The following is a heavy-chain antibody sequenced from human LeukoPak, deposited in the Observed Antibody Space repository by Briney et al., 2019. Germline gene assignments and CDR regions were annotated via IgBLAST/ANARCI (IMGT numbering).Heavy chain of an antibody. CDR1: GFTFSSYW. V-gene: IGHV3-7*01. CDR2: IKQYGSEK. CDR3: ARDGWGSTSLNWFDP. D-gene: IGHD2-2*01. J-gene: IGHJ5*02. Sequence: GGSLRLSCAASGFTFSSYWMSWVRQAPGKGLEWVANIKQYGSEKYYVDSVTGRFTISRDNAKNSLYLQMSSLRAEDTAVYYCARDGWGSTSLNWFDPWGQGTLVTVSS.